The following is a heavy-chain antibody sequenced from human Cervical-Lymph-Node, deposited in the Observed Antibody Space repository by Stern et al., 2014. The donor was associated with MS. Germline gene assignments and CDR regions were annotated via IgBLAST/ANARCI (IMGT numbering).Heavy chain of an antibody. CDR2: INHSGST. CDR1: GGSFSDFY. Sequence: QVQLQQWGAGPVQPSETLSLTCAVYGGSFSDFYWTWIRQPPGKALEWIGEINHSGSTNYNPSLRSRVTIFGDTARNEFSLRLRSVTAADTAVYYCASAAYSSSQVSWFDRWGQGTLVTVSS. V-gene: IGHV4-34*01. J-gene: IGHJ5*02. D-gene: IGHD6-13*01. CDR3: ASAAYSSSQVSWFDR.